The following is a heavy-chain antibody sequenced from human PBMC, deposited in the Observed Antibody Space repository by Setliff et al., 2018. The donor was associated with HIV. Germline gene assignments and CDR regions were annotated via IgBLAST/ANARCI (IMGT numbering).Heavy chain of an antibody. CDR3: ARDTAELLGLYYYYGMDV. CDR2: ISTSGNT. CDR1: IGSISSYY. D-gene: IGHD1-26*01. Sequence: TSETLSLTCNVSIGSISSYYWNWIRQPAGTGLQWIGRISTSGNTNYNPSLKNRLTISRDNSKSTVDLQMTSLTAEDTAVYYCARDTAELLGLYYYYGMDVWGQGTTVTVSS. V-gene: IGHV4-4*07. J-gene: IGHJ6*02.